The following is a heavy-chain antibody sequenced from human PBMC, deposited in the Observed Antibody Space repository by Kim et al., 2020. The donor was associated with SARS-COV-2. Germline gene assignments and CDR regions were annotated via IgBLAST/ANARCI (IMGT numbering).Heavy chain of an antibody. D-gene: IGHD3-9*01. CDR1: GGSISSSNW. CDR3: ARDQRYFDWLQGFYYYYGMDV. CDR2: IYHSGST. Sequence: SETLSLTCAVSGGSISSSNWWSWVRQPPGKGLEWIGEIYHSGSTNYNPSLKSRVTISVDKSKNQFSLKLSSVTAADTAVYYCARDQRYFDWLQGFYYYYGMDVWGQGTTVTVSS. V-gene: IGHV4-4*02. J-gene: IGHJ6*02.